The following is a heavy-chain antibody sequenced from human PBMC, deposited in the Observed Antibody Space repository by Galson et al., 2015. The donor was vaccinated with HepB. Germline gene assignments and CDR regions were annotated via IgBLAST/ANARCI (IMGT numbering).Heavy chain of an antibody. Sequence: SLRLSCAASGFRFSTLAMSWARQAPGKGPEWVSTISYRGDNTYYADSVKGRFTNSRDNSKNTLYLRMNSLRAEDTAVYYCAKRGDIVVVATTIYFDYWGQGTLVTVSS. D-gene: IGHD2-2*01. CDR3: AKRGDIVVVATTIYFDY. CDR1: GFRFSTLA. CDR2: ISYRGDNT. J-gene: IGHJ4*02. V-gene: IGHV3-23*01.